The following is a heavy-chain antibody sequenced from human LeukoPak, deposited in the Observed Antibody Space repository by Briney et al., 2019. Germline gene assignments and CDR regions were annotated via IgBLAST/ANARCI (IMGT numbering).Heavy chain of an antibody. CDR2: INHSGST. D-gene: IGHD2-15*01. Sequence: SETLSLTCTVSGGSISSYYWSWIRQPPGKGLEWIGEINHSGSTNYNPSLKSRVTISLDTSKNQFSLKLSSVTAADTAVYYCARGVVAAPQTFDYWGQGTLVTVSS. V-gene: IGHV4-34*01. CDR1: GGSISSYY. CDR3: ARGVVAAPQTFDY. J-gene: IGHJ4*02.